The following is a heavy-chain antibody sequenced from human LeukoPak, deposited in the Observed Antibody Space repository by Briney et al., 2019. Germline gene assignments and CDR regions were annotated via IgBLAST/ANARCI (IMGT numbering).Heavy chain of an antibody. CDR2: IIPIFGTA. CDR1: GGTFSSYA. V-gene: IGHV1-69*05. D-gene: IGHD2-2*02. J-gene: IGHJ6*03. Sequence: SVKVSCKASGGTFSSYAISWVRQAPGQGLEWMGGIIPIFGTANYAQKFRGRVTITTDESTSTAYMELSSLRSEDTAVYYCARGGYCSSTSCYTSPYYYYMDVWGKGTTVTVSS. CDR3: ARGGYCSSTSCYTSPYYYYMDV.